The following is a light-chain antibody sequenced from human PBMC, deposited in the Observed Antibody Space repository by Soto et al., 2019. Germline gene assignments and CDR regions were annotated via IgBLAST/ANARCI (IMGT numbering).Light chain of an antibody. J-gene: IGLJ1*01. CDR3: NSHTSGDFRV. V-gene: IGLV2-14*01. CDR2: EVS. Sequence: VLTQPVSVSGSPGHSITISCTGTSSDVGRYNHVSWYQHHPGKAPKLIISEVSNRPSGVSNRFSGSKSGYTASLTISGLQAEDEADYYCNSHTSGDFRVFGTGTKVTVL. CDR1: SSDVGRYNH.